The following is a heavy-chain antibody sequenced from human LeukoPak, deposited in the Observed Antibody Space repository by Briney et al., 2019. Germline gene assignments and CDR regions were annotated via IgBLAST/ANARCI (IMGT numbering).Heavy chain of an antibody. D-gene: IGHD6-19*01. J-gene: IGHJ4*02. Sequence: PGGSLRLSCAASGFTFTNYAMSWVRQAPGKGLEWASAIVGSGGATFYADSVKGRSTISRDNSKNTVFLQMNSLRAEDTAVYYCAKARLITGWAYNGYWGPGTLVTVSS. CDR3: AKARLITGWAYNGY. CDR1: GFTFTNYA. CDR2: IVGSGGAT. V-gene: IGHV3-23*01.